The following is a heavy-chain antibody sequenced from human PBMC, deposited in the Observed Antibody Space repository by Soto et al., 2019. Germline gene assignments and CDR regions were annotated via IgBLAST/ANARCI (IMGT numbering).Heavy chain of an antibody. D-gene: IGHD2-15*01. V-gene: IGHV4-39*01. Sequence: SETLSLTCTVSGGSISSSSYYLGWIRQPPGKGLEWIGSIYYSGSTYYNPSLKSRVTISVDTSKNQFSLKLSSVTAADTAVYYCARHTPAISISDHWGQGTLVTVSS. CDR3: ARHTPAISISDH. CDR1: GGSISSSSYY. J-gene: IGHJ4*02. CDR2: IYYSGST.